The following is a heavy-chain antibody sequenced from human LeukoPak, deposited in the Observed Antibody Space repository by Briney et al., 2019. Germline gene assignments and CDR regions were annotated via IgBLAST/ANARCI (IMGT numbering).Heavy chain of an antibody. D-gene: IGHD3-10*01. Sequence: GGSETLFCAPSGFTFSSQDMSWARQAPGKGLEWVSGVSGSGGNTFYADSVKGRLTICRDNSKNTLYLQMNSLRAEDTAVYYCAKDLYDSGSRLDYWG. CDR2: VSGSGGNT. CDR3: AKDLYDSGSRLDY. J-gene: IGHJ4*01. V-gene: IGHV3-23*01. CDR1: GFTFSSQD.